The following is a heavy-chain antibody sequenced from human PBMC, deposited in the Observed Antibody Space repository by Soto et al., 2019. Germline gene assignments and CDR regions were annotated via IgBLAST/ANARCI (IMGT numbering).Heavy chain of an antibody. Sequence: TGESLKISCKGSGYSFNPFWIGWVRQMPGKGLEWMGIIHPGDSDTRYSPSFQGQVTISADKSITTAYLQWSSLKASDTAMYYCARLHHITGHYNDAFDIWGQGTMVTVSS. CDR1: GYSFNPFW. D-gene: IGHD3-9*01. V-gene: IGHV5-51*01. CDR2: IHPGDSDT. J-gene: IGHJ3*02. CDR3: ARLHHITGHYNDAFDI.